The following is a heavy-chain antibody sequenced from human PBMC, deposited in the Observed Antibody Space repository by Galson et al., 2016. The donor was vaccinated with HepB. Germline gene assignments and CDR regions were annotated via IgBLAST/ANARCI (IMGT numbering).Heavy chain of an antibody. J-gene: IGHJ3*02. CDR1: GFTFTSYS. V-gene: IGHV3-21*01. CDR3: ARVRGDIVVVTAIGDDAFDI. Sequence: SLRLSCAASGFTFTSYSMNWVRQAPGKGLEWVSSISSSSSYIYYADSVKGRFTTSRDNAKNSLYLQMNSLRAEDTAVYYCARVRGDIVVVTAIGDDAFDIWGQGTMVTVSS. D-gene: IGHD2-21*02. CDR2: ISSSSSYI.